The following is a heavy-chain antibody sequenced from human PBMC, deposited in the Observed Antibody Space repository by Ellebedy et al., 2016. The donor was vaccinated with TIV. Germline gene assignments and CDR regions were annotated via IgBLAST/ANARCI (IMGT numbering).Heavy chain of an antibody. V-gene: IGHV5-51*01. Sequence: GESLKISCKGSGYSFTSYWIGWVRQKPGKGLEWMGIINPADSDTRYNPSFQGQVTISADKSITTVYLQWSSLEASDTAKYFCSRLGQDYSCEFWGQGTLVTVFS. CDR1: GYSFTSYW. CDR2: INPADSDT. CDR3: SRLGQDYSCEF. D-gene: IGHD2-21*01. J-gene: IGHJ4*02.